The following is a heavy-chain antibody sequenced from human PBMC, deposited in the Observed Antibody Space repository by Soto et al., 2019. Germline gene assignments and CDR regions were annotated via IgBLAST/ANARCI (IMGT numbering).Heavy chain of an antibody. Sequence: GGSLRLSCAASGSSVKSKYINWVRQAPGKGLEWLSTIYTGGTPYYADSVRGRFTISRDNSRNTVFLQMNSLAAEDTAIYYCVRDVGPWGQGTLVTVSS. CDR3: VRDVGP. J-gene: IGHJ5*02. CDR1: GSSVKSKY. CDR2: IYTGGTP. V-gene: IGHV3-53*01.